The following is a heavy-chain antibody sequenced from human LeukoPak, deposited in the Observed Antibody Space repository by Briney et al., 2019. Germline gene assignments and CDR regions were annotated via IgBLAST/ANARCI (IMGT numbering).Heavy chain of an antibody. CDR3: ARDSADYDWLGYPLFDY. Sequence: SETLSLTCTVSGGSISSGSYYWSWIRQPAGKGLEWIGRIYTSGSTNYNPSLKSRVTMSVDTSKNQFSLKLSSVTAADTAVYYCARDSADYDWLGYPLFDYWGQGTLVTVSS. D-gene: IGHD3-16*01. CDR1: GGSISSGSYY. V-gene: IGHV4-61*02. J-gene: IGHJ4*02. CDR2: IYTSGST.